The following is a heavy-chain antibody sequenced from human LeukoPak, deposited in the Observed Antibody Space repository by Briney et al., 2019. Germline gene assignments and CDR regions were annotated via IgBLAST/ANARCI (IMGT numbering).Heavy chain of an antibody. CDR1: GGSISSYY. CDR3: ARSPTLYFGADY. D-gene: IGHD3-10*01. Sequence: SETLSLTCTVSGGSISSYYWSWIRQPPGKGLEWIGYIYYSGSTNYNPSLKSRVTISVDTSKNQFSLKLSSVTAADTAVYYCARSPTLYFGADYWGQGTLVTVSS. J-gene: IGHJ4*02. CDR2: IYYSGST. V-gene: IGHV4-59*01.